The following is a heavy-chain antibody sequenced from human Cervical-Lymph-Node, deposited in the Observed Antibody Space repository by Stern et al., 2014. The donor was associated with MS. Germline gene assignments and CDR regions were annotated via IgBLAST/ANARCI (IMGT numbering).Heavy chain of an antibody. CDR1: GGTFSSYD. CDR3: ARGEYYYDSSGYFPFDY. CDR2: IIPIFGKE. V-gene: IGHV1-69*06. Sequence: VQLVESGAEVKKPGSSVKVSCKASGGTFSSYDISWVRKAPGKGLEWMGGIIPIFGKENYGKKVQGRVTITAEKSTSNDDMELSSLRSEDTAFYYCARGEYYYDSSGYFPFDYWGQGTLVTVSS. J-gene: IGHJ4*02. D-gene: IGHD3-22*01.